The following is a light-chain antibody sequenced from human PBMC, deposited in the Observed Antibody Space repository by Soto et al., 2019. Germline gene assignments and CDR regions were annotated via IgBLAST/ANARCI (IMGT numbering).Light chain of an antibody. V-gene: IGKV1-39*01. Sequence: DIQMTQSPSSLSASVGDRVTITCRASQSINRYLSWYQQKPGKAPNLLIYAASSLPTGVPLRFRGSGSGTDYTLTITSLQPEDFATYYCQQTYSTPPFTFGQGTRLEIK. CDR2: AAS. J-gene: IGKJ5*01. CDR3: QQTYSTPPFT. CDR1: QSINRY.